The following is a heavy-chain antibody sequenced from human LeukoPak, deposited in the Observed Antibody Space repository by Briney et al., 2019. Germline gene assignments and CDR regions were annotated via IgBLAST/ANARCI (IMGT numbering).Heavy chain of an antibody. D-gene: IGHD3-9*01. V-gene: IGHV1-2*02. CDR2: INPNSGVT. CDR3: ARSPDILTGENFDY. CDR1: GYTFTSYG. J-gene: IGHJ4*02. Sequence: ASVKVSCEASGYTFTSYGISWVRQAPGQGLEWMGWINPNSGVTNYAQKFQGRVTMTRDMSISTAYMELSRLRSDDTAVYYCARSPDILTGENFDYWGQGTLVTVSS.